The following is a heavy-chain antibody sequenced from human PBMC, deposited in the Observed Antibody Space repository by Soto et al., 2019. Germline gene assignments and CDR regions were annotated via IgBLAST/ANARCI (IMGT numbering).Heavy chain of an antibody. CDR1: CGTISSPDW. CDR3: ARGRGRYSRGWSWFDP. CDR2: IFQSGST. Sequence: SETLSLTCGLSCGTISSPDWWTWVRQPPGKGLEWIGEIFQSGSTTYTPSLESRVTISVDKSKHQFSLTLTSVTAADTAVYFCARGRGRYSRGWSWFDPWGQGILVTVSS. D-gene: IGHD6-19*01. J-gene: IGHJ5*02. V-gene: IGHV4-4*02.